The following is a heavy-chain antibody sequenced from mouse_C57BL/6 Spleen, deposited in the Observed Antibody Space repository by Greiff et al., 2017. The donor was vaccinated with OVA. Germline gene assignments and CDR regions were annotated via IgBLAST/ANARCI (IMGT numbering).Heavy chain of an antibody. CDR3: ARGYTYFDY. CDR1: GYSITSGYY. CDR2: ISYDGSN. J-gene: IGHJ2*01. Sequence: EVQLVESGPGLVKPSQSLSLTCSVTGYSITSGYYWNWIRQFPGNKLEWMGYISYDGSNNYNPSLKNRTSITRDTSKNQFFLKLNSVTTEDTATYYCARGYTYFDYWGQGTTLTVSS. D-gene: IGHD2-12*01. V-gene: IGHV3-6*01.